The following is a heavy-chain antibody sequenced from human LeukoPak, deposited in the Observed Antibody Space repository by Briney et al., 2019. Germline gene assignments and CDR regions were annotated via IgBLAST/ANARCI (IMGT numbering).Heavy chain of an antibody. CDR2: IFHTGTT. Sequence: PSETLSLTCAVSGDSISSGGHYWNWIRQRPGNGLEWIGYIFHTGTTYYNPSLKCRVTISVDTSKSHFSLKLSSVTAADTAVYYCARSPGIWNEYGRLEYWGQGALVTVSS. CDR3: ARSPGIWNEYGRLEY. V-gene: IGHV4-31*11. CDR1: GDSISSGGHY. D-gene: IGHD1-1*01. J-gene: IGHJ4*02.